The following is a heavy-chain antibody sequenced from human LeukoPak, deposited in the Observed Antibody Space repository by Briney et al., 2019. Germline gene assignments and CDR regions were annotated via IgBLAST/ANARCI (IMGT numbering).Heavy chain of an antibody. CDR2: MYYTGSP. J-gene: IGHJ5*02. D-gene: IGHD3-16*01. V-gene: IGHV4-59*08. CDR3: ARQGDHNWFDP. CDR1: GGPVSNYY. Sequence: SETLSLTCTVSGGPVSNYYWSWIRQPPEKGLEWVAFMYYTGSPKYNPSLQSRVTISVDTSKNQLSLRLSSVTAADTAVYYCARQGDHNWFDPWGQGTLVTVSS.